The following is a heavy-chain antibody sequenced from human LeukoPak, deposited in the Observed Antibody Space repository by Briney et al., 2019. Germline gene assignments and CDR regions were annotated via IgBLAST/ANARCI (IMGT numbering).Heavy chain of an antibody. CDR1: GGSFSSFA. Sequence: GASVKVSCKASGGSFSSFAISWMRQAPGQGLEWMGGIIPIAATANYAQKFQDRVTITADRYRSTAYMELSSLRSEDTAIYFCAAGSYSESYIPYYYYMDVWGKGTTVTVSS. V-gene: IGHV1-69*06. CDR2: IIPIAATA. D-gene: IGHD1-26*01. J-gene: IGHJ6*03. CDR3: AAGSYSESYIPYYYYMDV.